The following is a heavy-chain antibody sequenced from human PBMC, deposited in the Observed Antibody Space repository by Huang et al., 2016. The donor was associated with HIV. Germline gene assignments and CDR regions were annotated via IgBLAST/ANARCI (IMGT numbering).Heavy chain of an antibody. J-gene: IGHJ4*02. V-gene: IGHV1-69*13. CDR2: TIPIFLTT. CDR1: GGTFSTHA. Sequence: QVQLVQSGAEVKKPGSSVKVSCKASGGTFSTHAINWVRQAPGQGLEWVGVTIPIFLTTNYARKFRGRVTITADESTGTAYMELRSLRSDDTAVYYCAKESRWFSDFDHWGQGVLVSVSS. CDR3: AKESRWFSDFDH. D-gene: IGHD2-15*01.